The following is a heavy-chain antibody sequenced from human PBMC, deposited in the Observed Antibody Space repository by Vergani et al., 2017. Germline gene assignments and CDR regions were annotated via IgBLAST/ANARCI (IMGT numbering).Heavy chain of an antibody. J-gene: IGHJ4*02. Sequence: EVQLLESGGGVVQPGGSLRLSCAASGVTFSIYVMSCVRQAPGKGLEWVSAISGSGGSTYYADSVKGRLTISRDNSKNTLYLQMNSLRAEDTAVYYCAKDLVVPAAEYYFDYWGQGTLFTVSS. CDR3: AKDLVVPAAEYYFDY. D-gene: IGHD2-2*01. CDR1: GVTFSIYV. CDR2: ISGSGGST. V-gene: IGHV3-23*01.